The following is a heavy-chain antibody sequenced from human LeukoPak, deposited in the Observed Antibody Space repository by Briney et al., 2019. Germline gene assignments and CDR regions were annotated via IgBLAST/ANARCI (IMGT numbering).Heavy chain of an antibody. CDR3: ARDSASKIDYDFWSGYYKGSTNFDY. Sequence: RGSLRLSCAASGFTFSSYWMHWVRQAPGKGLVWVSRINSDGSSTSYADSVKGRFTISRDNAKNTLYLQMNSLRAEDTAVYYCARDSASKIDYDFWSGYYKGSTNFDYWGQGTLVTVSS. V-gene: IGHV3-74*01. D-gene: IGHD3-3*01. CDR2: INSDGSST. CDR1: GFTFSSYW. J-gene: IGHJ4*02.